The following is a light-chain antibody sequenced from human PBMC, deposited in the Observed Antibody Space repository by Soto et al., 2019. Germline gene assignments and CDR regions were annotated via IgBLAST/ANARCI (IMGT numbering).Light chain of an antibody. CDR3: QQRNIWPPVT. CDR1: QSVSGY. Sequence: EIVLTQSPATLSLSPGETATLSCRASQSVSGYIGWYQQKPGQAPRLLIYADSNRATGIPARFSGSGSGTDFTLTISSLEPEDSAVYYCQQRNIWPPVTFGHGTRLEIK. V-gene: IGKV3-11*01. CDR2: ADS. J-gene: IGKJ5*01.